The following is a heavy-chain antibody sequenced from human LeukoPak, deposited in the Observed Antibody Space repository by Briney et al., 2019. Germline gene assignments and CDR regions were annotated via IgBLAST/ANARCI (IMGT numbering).Heavy chain of an antibody. J-gene: IGHJ4*02. CDR3: ARDSRSYERSGYYHFDY. CDR1: GGSITSSSYY. CDR2: IYYNGSP. V-gene: IGHV4-61*01. D-gene: IGHD3-22*01. Sequence: SETLSLTCTVSGGSITSSSYYWNWIRQPPGKGLEWIGYIYYNGSPNYNPSLKSRVTMSQDTSKNQFSLKLTSVTAADTAVYYCARDSRSYERSGYYHFDYWGQGSLVTVSS.